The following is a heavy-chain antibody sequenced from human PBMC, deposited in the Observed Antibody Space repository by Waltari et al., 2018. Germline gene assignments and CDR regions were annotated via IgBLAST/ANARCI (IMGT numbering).Heavy chain of an antibody. J-gene: IGHJ4*02. CDR3: ARGGAKEALGDFL. CDR1: RFHFSSPG. Sequence: QVQLVESGGGVVQPGRSLRLPLAASRFHFSSPGMHWVRQAPGKGLEWVALIWYDGSNKYYADSVKGRFTISRDNSKNTLYLQMNSLRAEDTAVYYCARGGAKEALGDFLWGQGTLVTVSS. CDR2: IWYDGSNK. V-gene: IGHV3-33*01. D-gene: IGHD3-10*01.